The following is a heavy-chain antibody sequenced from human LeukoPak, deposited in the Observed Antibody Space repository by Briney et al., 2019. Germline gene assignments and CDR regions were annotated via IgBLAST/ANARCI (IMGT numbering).Heavy chain of an antibody. CDR1: GGSISSTSYY. CDR2: IYYVGRT. Sequence: SETLSLTCTVSGGSISSTSYYWGWIRQPPGKGLEWIGSIYYVGRTHYNPSLKSRVTISVDTSKNQFSLNLTSVTAADTAVYYCARRGYSYGYSVGAFDIWGQGTMVTVSS. J-gene: IGHJ3*02. V-gene: IGHV4-39*01. CDR3: ARRGYSYGYSVGAFDI. D-gene: IGHD5-18*01.